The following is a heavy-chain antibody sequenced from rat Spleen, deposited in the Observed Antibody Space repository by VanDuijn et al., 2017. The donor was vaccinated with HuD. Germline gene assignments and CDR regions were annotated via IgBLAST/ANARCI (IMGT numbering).Heavy chain of an antibody. V-gene: IGHV2-41*01. CDR3: ARAGQLHFDY. D-gene: IGHD1-10*01. Sequence: QVQLKESGPGPVQPSQTLSLTCTVSGLSLSSYGVIWVRQPPGKGLEWMGVIWSIGGTRYNSALKSRLSISKDTSKSQVFLKMNSLQTEDTATYYCARAGQLHFDYWGQGVMVTVSS. CDR1: GLSLSSYG. CDR2: IWSIGGT. J-gene: IGHJ2*01.